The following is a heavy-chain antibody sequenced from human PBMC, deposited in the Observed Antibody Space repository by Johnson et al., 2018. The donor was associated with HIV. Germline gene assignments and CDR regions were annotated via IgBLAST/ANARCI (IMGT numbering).Heavy chain of an antibody. V-gene: IGHV3-11*04. CDR3: ARDQEAAAGQDDAFDI. D-gene: IGHD6-13*01. CDR2: ISSSGSTI. Sequence: LQLVESGGGLVKPGGSLRLSCAASGFTFSDYYMSWIRQAPGKGLEWVSYISSSGSTIYYADSVKGRFTISRDNSKNTLYLQMNSLRAEDTAVYYCARDQEAAAGQDDAFDIWGQGTMVTVSS. J-gene: IGHJ3*02. CDR1: GFTFSDYY.